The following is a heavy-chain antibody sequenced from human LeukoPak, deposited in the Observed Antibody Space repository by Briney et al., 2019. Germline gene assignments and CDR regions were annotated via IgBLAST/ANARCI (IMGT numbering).Heavy chain of an antibody. Sequence: PGGSLRLSCAASGFTFSSYGMSWVRQAPGKGLEWVSAISGSGGSTNYADSVKGRFTISRDNSKNTLYLQMNSLRAEDTAVYYCAKDPEYSSSWYGFDPWGQGTLVTVSS. D-gene: IGHD6-13*01. J-gene: IGHJ5*02. CDR2: ISGSGGST. CDR1: GFTFSSYG. CDR3: AKDPEYSSSWYGFDP. V-gene: IGHV3-23*01.